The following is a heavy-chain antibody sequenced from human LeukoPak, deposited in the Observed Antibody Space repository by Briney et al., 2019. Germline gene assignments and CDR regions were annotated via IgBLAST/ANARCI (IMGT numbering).Heavy chain of an antibody. CDR3: ARDADIVVSGAFDI. D-gene: IGHD2-15*01. CDR1: GGTFSSYA. Sequence: SVKVSCKASGGTFSSYAISWVRQAPGQGLEWMGGIIPIFGTANYAQKFQGRVTITADKSTSTAYMELSSLRSEDTAVYYCARDADIVVSGAFDIWDQGTMVTVSS. CDR2: IIPIFGTA. J-gene: IGHJ3*02. V-gene: IGHV1-69*06.